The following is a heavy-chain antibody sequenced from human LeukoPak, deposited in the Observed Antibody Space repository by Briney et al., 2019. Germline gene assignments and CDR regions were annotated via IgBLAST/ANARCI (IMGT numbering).Heavy chain of an antibody. CDR2: ISYDGSNK. V-gene: IGHV3-30*01. D-gene: IGHD2-2*01. Sequence: GGSLRLSCAASGFTFSSYAMHWVRQAPGKGLEWLAVISYDGSNKYYADSVKGRFTISRDNSKNTLYLQMNSLRAEDTAVYYCARGRGYCSSTSCPLDAFDIWGQGTMVTVSS. J-gene: IGHJ3*02. CDR3: ARGRGYCSSTSCPLDAFDI. CDR1: GFTFSSYA.